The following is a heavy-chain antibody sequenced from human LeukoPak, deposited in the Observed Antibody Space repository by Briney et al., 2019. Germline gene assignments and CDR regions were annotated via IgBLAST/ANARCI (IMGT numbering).Heavy chain of an antibody. CDR2: ISAYNGNT. D-gene: IGHD3-3*01. J-gene: IGHJ4*02. CDR3: AREALTIFRVVIITGTFDY. CDR1: GYTFTSYG. Sequence: ASVKVSCKASGYTFTSYGISWVRQAPGQGLEWMGWISAYNGNTNYAQKLQGRVTMTTDTSTSTAYMELRSLRSDDTAVYYCAREALTIFRVVIITGTFDYWGQGTLVTVSS. V-gene: IGHV1-18*01.